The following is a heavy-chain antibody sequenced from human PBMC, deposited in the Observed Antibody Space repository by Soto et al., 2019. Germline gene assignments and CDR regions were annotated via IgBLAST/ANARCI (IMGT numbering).Heavy chain of an antibody. D-gene: IGHD3-22*01. J-gene: IGHJ3*02. CDR2: ISGSGGST. CDR3: AKDGAYYYDSSGYYSRADHDAFDI. V-gene: IGHV3-23*01. CDR1: GFTFSSYA. Sequence: PGGSLRLSCAASGFTFSSYAMSWDRQAPGKGLEWVSAISGSGGSTYYADSVKGRFTISRDNSKNTLYLQMNSLRAEDTAVYYIAKDGAYYYDSSGYYSRADHDAFDIWGQGTMVTVSS.